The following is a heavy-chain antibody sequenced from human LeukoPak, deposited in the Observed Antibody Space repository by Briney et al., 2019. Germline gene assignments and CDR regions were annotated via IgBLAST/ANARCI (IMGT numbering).Heavy chain of an antibody. CDR1: GITFSRHA. CDR3: ARDEYYDTSGYYGYYFDF. D-gene: IGHD3-22*01. CDR2: ISGGADST. Sequence: GGSLRLSCVMSGITFSRHAMNWVRQAPGKGPEWVSAISGGADSTFYSDSVQGRFTISRDNYENTLYLQMNSLRAEDTAAYYCARDEYYDTSGYYGYYFDFWGHGTLVTVSS. V-gene: IGHV3-23*01. J-gene: IGHJ4*01.